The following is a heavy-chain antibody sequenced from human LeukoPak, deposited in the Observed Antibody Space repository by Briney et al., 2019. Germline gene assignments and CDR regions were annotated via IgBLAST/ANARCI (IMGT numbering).Heavy chain of an antibody. V-gene: IGHV1-18*01. CDR2: ISAYNGNT. J-gene: IGHJ4*02. D-gene: IGHD2-15*01. CDR3: ARDLGYCSGGSCSRPFDY. Sequence: GASVKVSCKASGYTFTSYGISWVRQAPGQGLERMGRISAYNGNTNYAQTLQGRVTITTDTSTSTAYMELRSLRSDDTAVYYCARDLGYCSGGSCSRPFDYWGQGTLVTVSS. CDR1: GYTFTSYG.